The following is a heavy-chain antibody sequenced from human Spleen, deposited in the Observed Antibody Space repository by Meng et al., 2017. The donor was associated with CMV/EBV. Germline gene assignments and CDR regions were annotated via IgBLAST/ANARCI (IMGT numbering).Heavy chain of an antibody. V-gene: IGHV2-5*01. D-gene: IGHD5-18*01. CDR3: AHRRYSFGFDY. CDR1: GISVSTSGVG. Sequence: CTVSGISVSTSGVGVGWIRQRQGKALEWIGSNHWNDDNRYSPTLKSRLTISKDTSKNQVVLTMTNMDPVDTATYYCAHRRYSFGFDYWGPGTLVTVSS. J-gene: IGHJ4*02. CDR2: NHWNDDN.